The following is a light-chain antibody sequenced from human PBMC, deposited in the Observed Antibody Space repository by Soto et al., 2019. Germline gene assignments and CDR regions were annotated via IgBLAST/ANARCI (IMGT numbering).Light chain of an antibody. J-gene: IGKJ4*01. V-gene: IGKV3D-15*01. CDR2: GAS. CDR1: QSVSST. CDR3: QQYSVWPLT. Sequence: EILMTQSPDTLSVSPGERATLFCRASQSVSSTVAWYQQRPGQAPRLLIFGASTRATGITARFSGSGSEAEFALTISTLQSEDFAVYYCQQYSVWPLTFGGGTKVDIK.